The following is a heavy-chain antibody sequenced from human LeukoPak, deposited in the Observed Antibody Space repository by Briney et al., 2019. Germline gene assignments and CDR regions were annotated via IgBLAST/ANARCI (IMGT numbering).Heavy chain of an antibody. D-gene: IGHD4-11*01. Sequence: ASVKVSCKTSGYTFTGYYIHWVRQAAGQGREWMGWINPSSGGTIYAQKFQGRVTMTRHTSINTAYMQLGRLTSDDPAVYYCGRSPDYSRFASWGQGALVTVPS. V-gene: IGHV1-2*02. CDR2: INPSSGGT. CDR1: GYTFTGYY. J-gene: IGHJ4*02. CDR3: GRSPDYSRFAS.